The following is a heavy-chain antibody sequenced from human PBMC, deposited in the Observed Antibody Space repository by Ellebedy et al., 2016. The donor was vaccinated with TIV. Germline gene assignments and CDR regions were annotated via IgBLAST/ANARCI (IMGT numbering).Heavy chain of an antibody. Sequence: ASVKVSCXASGYTFTSYAMHWVRQAPGQRLEWMGWINAGNGNTKYSQKFQGRVTITRDTSASTAYMELSSLRSEDTAVYYCARDQEEYQLPQYYFDYWGQGTLVTVSS. CDR2: INAGNGNT. D-gene: IGHD2-2*01. CDR1: GYTFTSYA. CDR3: ARDQEEYQLPQYYFDY. V-gene: IGHV1-3*01. J-gene: IGHJ4*02.